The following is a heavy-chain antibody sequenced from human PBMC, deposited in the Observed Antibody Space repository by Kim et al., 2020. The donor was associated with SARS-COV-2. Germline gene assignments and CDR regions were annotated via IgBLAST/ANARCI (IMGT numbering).Heavy chain of an antibody. CDR3: ARGLPDIVVVVAATRLFWFDP. CDR2: IYYSGST. CDR1: GGSISSYY. V-gene: IGHV4-59*01. Sequence: SETLSLTCTVSGGSISSYYWSWIRQPPGKGLEWIGYIYYSGSTNYNPSLKSRVTISVDTSKNQFSLKLSSVTAADTAVYYCARGLPDIVVVVAATRLFWFDPWGQGTLVTVSS. D-gene: IGHD2-15*01. J-gene: IGHJ5*02.